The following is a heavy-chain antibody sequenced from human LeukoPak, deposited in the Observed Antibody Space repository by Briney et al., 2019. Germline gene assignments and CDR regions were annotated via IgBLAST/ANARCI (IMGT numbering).Heavy chain of an antibody. CDR1: GFTFSSYG. CDR3: ARTMVRGVITYYGMDV. CDR2: ISYDGSNK. V-gene: IGHV3-30*03. Sequence: PGRSLRLSCAASGFTFSSYGMHWVRQAPGKGLEWVAVISYDGSNKYYADSVKGRFTISRDNSKNTLYLQMNSLRAEDTAVYYCARTMVRGVITYYGMDVWGQGTTVTVSS. J-gene: IGHJ6*02. D-gene: IGHD3-10*01.